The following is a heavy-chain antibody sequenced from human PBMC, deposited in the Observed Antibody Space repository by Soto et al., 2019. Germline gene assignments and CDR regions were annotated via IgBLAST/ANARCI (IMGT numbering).Heavy chain of an antibody. CDR2: ISGSDDST. V-gene: IGHV3-23*01. D-gene: IGHD6-6*01. CDR3: ATRSSASTFDY. J-gene: IGHJ4*02. CDR1: GFTFSSYA. Sequence: EVQLLESGGGLVQPGESLRLSCAASGFTFSSYAMSWVRQAPGKGLEWVSVISGSDDSTYYADSVKGRFTISRGNSKNTLYLHMNSLRAEDMAVSYCATRSSASTFDYWCQGTLVTVAS.